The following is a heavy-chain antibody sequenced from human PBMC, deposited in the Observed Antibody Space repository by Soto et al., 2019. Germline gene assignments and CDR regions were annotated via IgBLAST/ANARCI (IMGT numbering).Heavy chain of an antibody. CDR1: VCSISSGGYY. CDR3: AREAAGRLNWFDP. Sequence: QVQLQESGPGLVKPSQTLSLTCTVSVCSISSGGYYWSWIRQHPGKGLEWIGYIYHSGSTYYNPSLKRQVTISVDTSKNQFSLKVSSVTAADTAVYYCAREAAGRLNWFDPWGQGTLVTVPS. D-gene: IGHD6-25*01. J-gene: IGHJ5*02. V-gene: IGHV4-31*01. CDR2: IYHSGST.